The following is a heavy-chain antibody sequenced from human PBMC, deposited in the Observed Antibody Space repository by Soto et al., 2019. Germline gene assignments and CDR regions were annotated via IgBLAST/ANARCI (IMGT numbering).Heavy chain of an antibody. D-gene: IGHD1-1*01. J-gene: IGHJ4*02. Sequence: EVQLLESGGDLVQPGGSLRLSCAASGFTFSSYTMNWVRQAPGKGLEWVSTFVGSTGSTFYADSVKGRFTISRDDSKNTLSLQMNSLRAEDTAVYYCAKRHTTVATPANYFDYRGPGTLVTVSS. CDR1: GFTFSSYT. CDR3: AKRHTTVATPANYFDY. V-gene: IGHV3-23*01. CDR2: FVGSTGST.